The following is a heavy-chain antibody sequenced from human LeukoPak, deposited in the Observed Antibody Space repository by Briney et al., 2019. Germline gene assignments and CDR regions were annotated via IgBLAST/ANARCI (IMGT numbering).Heavy chain of an antibody. J-gene: IGHJ3*02. Sequence: GESLKISCKGSGYIFTSYWIGWVRQIPGKGLELMGIIYPGDSDTRYRPSLQGQVTISADKSISTAYLQWSSLKASDSAIYYCARRGVEIPDAFDIWGQGTMVTVSS. CDR1: GYIFTSYW. V-gene: IGHV5-51*01. D-gene: IGHD1-7*01. CDR3: ARRGVEIPDAFDI. CDR2: IYPGDSDT.